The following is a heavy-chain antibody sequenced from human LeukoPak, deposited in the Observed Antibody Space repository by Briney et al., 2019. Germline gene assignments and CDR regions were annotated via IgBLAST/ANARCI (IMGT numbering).Heavy chain of an antibody. Sequence: PSGTLSLTCNASGDSISSSSYFWGWIRQPPGKGLEWIGSIYFSGRTYYNMSLKSRVIISIDTSKNQFSLKVNSVTAADTAVYYCARDNPYGSGTDYWGQGSLVTVSS. J-gene: IGHJ4*02. CDR2: IYFSGRT. CDR3: ARDNPYGSGTDY. D-gene: IGHD3-10*01. CDR1: GDSISSSSYF. V-gene: IGHV4-39*07.